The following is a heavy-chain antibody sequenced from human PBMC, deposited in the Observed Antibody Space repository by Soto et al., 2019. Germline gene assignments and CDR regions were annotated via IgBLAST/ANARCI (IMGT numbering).Heavy chain of an antibody. Sequence: GASVKVSCKASGGTFSSYTISWVRQAPGQGLEWMGRIIPILGIANYAQKFQGRVTITADKSTSTSYMELSSLRSEDTAVYYCARGASYDSSGYGYGMDVWGQGTTVTVSS. CDR1: GGTFSSYT. J-gene: IGHJ6*02. V-gene: IGHV1-69*02. D-gene: IGHD3-22*01. CDR2: IIPILGIA. CDR3: ARGASYDSSGYGYGMDV.